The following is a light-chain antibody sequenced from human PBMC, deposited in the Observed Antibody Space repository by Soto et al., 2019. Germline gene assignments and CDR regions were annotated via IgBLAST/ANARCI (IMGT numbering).Light chain of an antibody. CDR3: IVWDDILNGWV. CDR2: NND. Sequence: QSVLTQPPSASGTPGQRVPISCSGRISNMGTNTVNWCQQLPGTAPKLLIYNNDQRPSGVPDRFSGSNSGDSASLAISGLQSEDEGDYYSIVWDDILNGWVFGGGTKLTVL. V-gene: IGLV1-44*01. J-gene: IGLJ3*02. CDR1: ISNMGTNT.